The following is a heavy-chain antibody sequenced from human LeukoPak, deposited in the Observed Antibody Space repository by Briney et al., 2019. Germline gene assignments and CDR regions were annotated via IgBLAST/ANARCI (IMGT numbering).Heavy chain of an antibody. CDR2: IYTSGST. Sequence: SETLSLTCAVSGDSINSYYWSWIRQPAGKGLEWIGRIYTSGSTNYNPSLKSRVTMSVDTSKNQFSVKLSSVTAADTAVYYCARASGYSTLMDVWGRGTTVTVSS. CDR3: ARASGYSTLMDV. V-gene: IGHV4-4*07. J-gene: IGHJ6*03. D-gene: IGHD5-18*01. CDR1: GDSINSYY.